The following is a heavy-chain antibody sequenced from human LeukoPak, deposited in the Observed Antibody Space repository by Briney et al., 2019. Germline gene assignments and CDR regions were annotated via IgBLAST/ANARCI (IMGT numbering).Heavy chain of an antibody. J-gene: IGHJ5*02. CDR3: AREVIAAAGYNWFDP. V-gene: IGHV4-61*01. CDR1: GGSISSSSYY. Sequence: SETLSLTCTVSGGSISSSSYYWGWIRQPPGKGLEWIGYIYYSGSTNYNPSLKSRVTISVDTSKNQFSLRLNSVTAADTAVYYCAREVIAAAGYNWFDPWGQGTLVTVSS. D-gene: IGHD6-13*01. CDR2: IYYSGST.